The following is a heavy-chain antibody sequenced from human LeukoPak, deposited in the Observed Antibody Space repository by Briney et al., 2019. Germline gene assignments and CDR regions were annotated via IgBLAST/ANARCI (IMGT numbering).Heavy chain of an antibody. CDR2: MNPNSGNT. J-gene: IGHJ6*03. CDR1: GYTFTSYD. Sequence: ASVTVSCKASGYTFTSYDINWVRQATGQGLEWMGWMNPNSGNTGYAQKFQGRVTITRNTSISTAYMELSSLRSEDTAVYYCARGHYYYYMDVWGKGTPVTVSS. CDR3: ARGHYYYYMDV. V-gene: IGHV1-8*03.